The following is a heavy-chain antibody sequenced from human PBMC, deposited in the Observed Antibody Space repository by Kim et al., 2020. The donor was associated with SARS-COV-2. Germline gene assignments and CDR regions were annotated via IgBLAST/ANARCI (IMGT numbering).Heavy chain of an antibody. CDR1: GGSFSGYY. D-gene: IGHD2-2*01. CDR3: ARGGIVVVPAALGTIYYYYYYMAV. Sequence: SETLSLTCAVYGGSFSGYYWSWIRQPPGKGLEWIGEINHSGSTNYNPSPKSRGTISVDTSKNQFSLKLSSVTAADTAVYYCARGGIVVVPAALGTIYYYYYYMAVWGKGTTVTVSS. V-gene: IGHV4-34*01. CDR2: INHSGST. J-gene: IGHJ6*03.